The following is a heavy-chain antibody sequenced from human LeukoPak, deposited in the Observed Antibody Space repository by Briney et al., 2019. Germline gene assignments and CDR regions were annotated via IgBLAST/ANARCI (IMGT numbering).Heavy chain of an antibody. D-gene: IGHD3-22*01. Sequence: GGSLRLSCAASGFTFDDYAMHWVRQAPGKGLEWVSGISWNSGSIGYADSVKGRFTISRDNAKNSLYLQMNSLRAEDTALYYCAKDGDSSDSSGYSDYWGQGTLVTVSS. V-gene: IGHV3-9*01. CDR3: AKDGDSSDSSGYSDY. CDR2: ISWNSGSI. J-gene: IGHJ4*02. CDR1: GFTFDDYA.